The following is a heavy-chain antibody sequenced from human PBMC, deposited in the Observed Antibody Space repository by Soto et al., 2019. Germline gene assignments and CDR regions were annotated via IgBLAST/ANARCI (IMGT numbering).Heavy chain of an antibody. D-gene: IGHD1-1*01. CDR1: GYAFTTYG. V-gene: IGHV1-18*01. CDR3: ATGRYADY. CDR2: ISAHNGNT. Sequence: QVHLVQSGAEVKKPGASVKVSCQGSGYAFTTYGITWVRQAPGQGLEWMGWISAHNGNTNYAQKLQGRVTVTRDTSTSTAYMELRSASYHDPAVYYSATGRYADYWGQGALATVSS. J-gene: IGHJ4*02.